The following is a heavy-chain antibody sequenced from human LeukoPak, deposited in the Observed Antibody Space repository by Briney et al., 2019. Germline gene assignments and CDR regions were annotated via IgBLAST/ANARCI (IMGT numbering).Heavy chain of an antibody. V-gene: IGHV3-30-3*01. CDR1: GFTFSSYA. J-gene: IGHJ4*02. D-gene: IGHD3-22*01. Sequence: GGSLRLSCAASGFTFSSYAMHWVRQAPGKGLEWVAVISNDGSNKYYADSVKGRFTISRDNSKNTLYLQMNSLRAEDTAVYYCARSYYYDSSGYAADDYWGQGTLVTVSS. CDR2: ISNDGSNK. CDR3: ARSYYYDSSGYAADDY.